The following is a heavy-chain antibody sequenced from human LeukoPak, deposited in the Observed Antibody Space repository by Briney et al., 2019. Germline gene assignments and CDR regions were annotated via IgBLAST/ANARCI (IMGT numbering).Heavy chain of an antibody. Sequence: GGSLRLSCAASGFTFSNYAMSWVRQAPGKGLDWVSAISGSGVSTYYADSVKGRFTISRDNSKNTLYLQMNSLRVEDTAVYYCAKGLTIFGVALYYYYAMDVWGQGTTVTVPS. CDR1: GFTFSNYA. J-gene: IGHJ6*02. V-gene: IGHV3-23*01. CDR2: ISGSGVST. CDR3: AKGLTIFGVALYYYYAMDV. D-gene: IGHD3-3*01.